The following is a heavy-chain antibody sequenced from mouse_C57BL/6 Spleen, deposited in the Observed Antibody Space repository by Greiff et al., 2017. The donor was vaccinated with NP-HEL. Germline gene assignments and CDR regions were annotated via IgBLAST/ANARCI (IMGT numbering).Heavy chain of an antibody. J-gene: IGHJ4*01. D-gene: IGHD2-1*01. CDR1: GYAFSSSW. CDR2: IYPGDGDT. Sequence: VQLQQSGPELVKPGASVKISCKASGYAFSSSWMNWVKQRPGKGLEWIGRIYPGDGDTNYNGKFKGKATLTADKSSSTAYMQLSSLTSEDSAVYFCARYGTGDAMDYWGQGTSVTVSS. V-gene: IGHV1-82*01. CDR3: ARYGTGDAMDY.